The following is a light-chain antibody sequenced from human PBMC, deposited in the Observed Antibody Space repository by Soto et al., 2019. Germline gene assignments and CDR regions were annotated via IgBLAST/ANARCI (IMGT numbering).Light chain of an antibody. Sequence: QSALTQPASVSGSPGQSLTISCTGTSSDVGRYKLVSWYQQHPGKAPKLMIYDVTNRPSGVSNRFSGSKSGNTASLTISGLQAEDEAGYYCSSYTTSSTLIFGGGTKLTVL. V-gene: IGLV2-14*03. CDR1: SSDVGRYKL. J-gene: IGLJ2*01. CDR2: DVT. CDR3: SSYTTSSTLI.